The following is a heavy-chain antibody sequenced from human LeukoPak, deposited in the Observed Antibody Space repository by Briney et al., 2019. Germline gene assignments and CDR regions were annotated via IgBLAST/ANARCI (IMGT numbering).Heavy chain of an antibody. V-gene: IGHV3-23*01. CDR1: GFTFNNYA. J-gene: IGHJ4*02. D-gene: IGHD3-3*01. CDR2: IAGSGGDT. Sequence: GGSLRLSCAASGFTFNNYAMSWVRQSPGRGLEWVSAIAGSGGDTYHADSVRCRFTISRDNSKNTLYLQMNSLRAEDTALYYCAKGSRDSRPYYFDFWGQEILVTVSS. CDR3: AKGSRDSRPYYFDF.